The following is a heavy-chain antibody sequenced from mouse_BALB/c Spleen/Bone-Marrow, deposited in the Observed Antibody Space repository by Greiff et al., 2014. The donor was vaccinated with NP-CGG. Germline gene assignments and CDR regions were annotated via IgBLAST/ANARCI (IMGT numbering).Heavy chain of an antibody. D-gene: IGHD3-1*01. V-gene: IGHV1-12*01. Sequence: LQQSGAELVKPGASVKMSCKASGYTSTSYNMHWVKQTPGQGLEWIGAIYPGNGDTSYNQKFKGKATLTADKSSSTAYMQLSSLTSEDSAVYYCARSGSSGYYAMDYWGQGTSVTVSS. CDR3: ARSGSSGYYAMDY. CDR2: IYPGNGDT. CDR1: GYTSTSYN. J-gene: IGHJ4*01.